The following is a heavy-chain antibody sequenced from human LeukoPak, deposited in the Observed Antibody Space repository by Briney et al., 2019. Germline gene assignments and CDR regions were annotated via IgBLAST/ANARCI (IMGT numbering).Heavy chain of an antibody. D-gene: IGHD6-6*01. J-gene: IGHJ5*02. CDR3: AKDPTEYSSSEGNWFDP. V-gene: IGHV3-23*01. CDR1: GFTFSSYA. CDR2: ISGSGGST. Sequence: GGSLRLSCAASGFTFSSYAMSWVRQAPGKGLEWVSAISGSGGSTYYADSVKGRFTISRDNSKNTLYLQMNSLGAEDTAVYYCAKDPTEYSSSEGNWFDPWGQGTLVTVSS.